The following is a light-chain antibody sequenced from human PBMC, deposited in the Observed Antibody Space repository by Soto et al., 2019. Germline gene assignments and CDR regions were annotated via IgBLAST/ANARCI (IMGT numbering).Light chain of an antibody. CDR3: CSYAGSSTHVV. V-gene: IGLV2-23*02. Sequence: QSALTQPASVSGSPGQSITISCTGTSSDVGSYNLVSWYQQHPGKVPKLMIYEVSKRPSGVSNRFSGSKSGNTASLTISGLQAEDEADYYCCSYAGSSTHVVFGRGTKLTVL. CDR2: EVS. CDR1: SSDVGSYNL. J-gene: IGLJ2*01.